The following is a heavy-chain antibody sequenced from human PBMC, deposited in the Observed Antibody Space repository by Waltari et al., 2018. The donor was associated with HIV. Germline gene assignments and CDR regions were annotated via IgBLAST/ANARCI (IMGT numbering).Heavy chain of an antibody. CDR1: GLTFSRSG. CDR3: AKPAAMASYGMDV. D-gene: IGHD5-18*01. J-gene: IGHJ6*02. CDR2: ISYDGSNK. Sequence: QVQLVECGGGVVRPGGFLGLPCSAAGLTFSRSGMHWVRQAPGKGLEWVAVISYDGSNKYYADSVKGRFTISRDNSKNTLYLQMNSLRAEDTAVYYCAKPAAMASYGMDVWGQGTTVTVSS. V-gene: IGHV3-30*18.